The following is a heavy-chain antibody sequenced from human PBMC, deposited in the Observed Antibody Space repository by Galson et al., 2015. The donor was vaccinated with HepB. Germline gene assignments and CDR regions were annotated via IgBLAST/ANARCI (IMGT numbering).Heavy chain of an antibody. CDR3: ASDCDGSGSFYYMLGY. J-gene: IGHJ4*02. CDR1: GFTFSRHA. CDR2: ISSDYTSK. D-gene: IGHD3-10*01. Sequence: SLRLSCAVSGFTFSRHAFHWVRQAPGRGLEWVALISSDYTSKFYADSVKGRLSISRDNSKDTVYLQMNSLRDEDTAVYYCASDCDGSGSFYYMLGYWGQGTMVTVSS. V-gene: IGHV3-30*07.